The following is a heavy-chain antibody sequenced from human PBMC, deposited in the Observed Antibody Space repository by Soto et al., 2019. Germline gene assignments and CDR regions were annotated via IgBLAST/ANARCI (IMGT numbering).Heavy chain of an antibody. CDR2: TYYRSKWYN. CDR1: GDSVSSNSAA. J-gene: IGHJ4*02. V-gene: IGHV6-1*01. CDR3: ARDLHVVVVPAAPSYYFDY. D-gene: IGHD2-2*01. Sequence: SQTLSLTCAISGDSVSSNSAAWNWIRQSPSRGLEWLGRTYYRSKWYNDYAVSVKSRITINPDTSKNQFSLQLNSVTPEDTAVYYCARDLHVVVVPAAPSYYFDYWGQGPLVTVYS.